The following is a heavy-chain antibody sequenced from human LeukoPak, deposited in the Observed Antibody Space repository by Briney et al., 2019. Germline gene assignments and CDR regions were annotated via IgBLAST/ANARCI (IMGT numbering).Heavy chain of an antibody. CDR3: ARDHDYAFDN. CDR2: IGIDSGNT. Sequence: GGSLRLSCTASGFPFIEYSMNWVRQAPGKGLEWISYIGIDSGNTKYADSVRGRFTISADKGKNSLYLQMNSLRVEDTAVYYCARDHDYAFDNWGQGTLVSVAS. V-gene: IGHV3-48*01. J-gene: IGHJ4*02. CDR1: GFPFIEYS. D-gene: IGHD4-17*01.